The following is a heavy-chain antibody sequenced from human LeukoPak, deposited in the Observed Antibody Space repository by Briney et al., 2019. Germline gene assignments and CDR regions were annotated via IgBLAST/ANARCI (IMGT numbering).Heavy chain of an antibody. CDR1: GFTFSTYT. D-gene: IGHD7-27*01. Sequence: GGSLRLSCAASGFTFSTYTMYWVRHPPGKRLEWVSIIGSSGGGIHYADSVKDRFTISRDNSKNALYLQMNSLRVEDTAVYYCAIDPNWGTHSWGQGVLVTVSS. V-gene: IGHV3-23*01. CDR2: IGSSGGGI. J-gene: IGHJ4*02. CDR3: AIDPNWGTHS.